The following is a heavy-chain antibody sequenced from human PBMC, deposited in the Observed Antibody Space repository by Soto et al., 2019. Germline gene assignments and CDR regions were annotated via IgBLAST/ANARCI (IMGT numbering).Heavy chain of an antibody. V-gene: IGHV3-33*01. CDR2: IWYDGSNK. Sequence: GGSLRLSCAASGFTFSSYGMHWVRQAPGKGLEWVAVIWYDGSNKYYAGSVKGRFTISRDNSKNTLYLQMNSLRAEDTAVYYCARDGRDYDSSGYYEYWGQGTQVTVSS. CDR3: ARDGRDYDSSGYYEY. CDR1: GFTFSSYG. J-gene: IGHJ4*02. D-gene: IGHD3-22*01.